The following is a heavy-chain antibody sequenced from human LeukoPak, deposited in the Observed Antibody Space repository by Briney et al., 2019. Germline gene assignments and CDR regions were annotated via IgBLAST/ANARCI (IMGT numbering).Heavy chain of an antibody. CDR2: ISGSGGST. Sequence: GGSLRLSCVASGFTFSSYAMSWVRQAPGKGLEWASAISGSGGSTYYADSVKGRFTISRDNPKNTLYLQMNSLRAEDTAVYYCAKDFLRQQPWLFDYWGQGTLVTVSS. CDR3: AKDFLRQQPWLFDY. V-gene: IGHV3-23*01. CDR1: GFTFSSYA. D-gene: IGHD6-13*01. J-gene: IGHJ4*02.